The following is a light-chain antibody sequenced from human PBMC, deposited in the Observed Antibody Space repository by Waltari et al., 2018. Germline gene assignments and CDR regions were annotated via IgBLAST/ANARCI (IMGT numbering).Light chain of an antibody. CDR1: STDLGSSTL. J-gene: IGLJ2*01. V-gene: IGLV2-23*01. CDR2: EGT. Sequence: QSALTQPASVSGSPGQSTTISSTGSSTDLGSSTLVSWYQHHPDKAPKLLISEGTERPSGISHRFSGSKSGNTASLTISKLQAEDEADYYCFSYADGRSLVFGGGTKLTVL. CDR3: FSYADGRSLV.